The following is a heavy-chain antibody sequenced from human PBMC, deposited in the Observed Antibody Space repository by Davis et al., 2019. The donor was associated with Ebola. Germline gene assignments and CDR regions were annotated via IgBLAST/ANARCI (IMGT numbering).Heavy chain of an antibody. J-gene: IGHJ4*02. V-gene: IGHV4-61*01. Sequence: MPSETLSLTCTVSGGSVSSTSSYWSWIRQPPGKGLEWIAYISYTGSIRNNPSLVNYNPSLRSRATISVDTSTNQVSLKLKSVTTADTAVYYCAVLAGYWGQRTLVTVSS. CDR2: ISYTGSIRNNPSLV. CDR3: AVLAGY. D-gene: IGHD2/OR15-2a*01. CDR1: GGSVSSTSSY.